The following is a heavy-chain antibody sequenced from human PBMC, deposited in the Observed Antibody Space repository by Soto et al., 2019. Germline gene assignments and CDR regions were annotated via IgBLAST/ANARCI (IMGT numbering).Heavy chain of an antibody. V-gene: IGHV4-34*01. CDR2: INHYGST. CDR1: DGSFSSYY. D-gene: IGHD2-2*01. J-gene: IGHJ5*02. Sequence: QVQLQQWGAGLLKPSETLSLTCAVYDGSFSSYYWSWIRQPPGKALEWIGQINHYGSTDYNPSLKSRVTISVDTSKNHFSLRLSSVTAADTAMYYCATHCSSTSCYYTFDPWGQGTLVTVSS. CDR3: ATHCSSTSCYYTFDP.